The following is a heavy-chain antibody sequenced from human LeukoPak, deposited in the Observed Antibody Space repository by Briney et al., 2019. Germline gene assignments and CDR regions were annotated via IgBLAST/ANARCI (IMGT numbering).Heavy chain of an antibody. CDR3: AREIRSTMDV. J-gene: IGHJ6*03. Sequence: GASVKVSCKASGGTFSSYAISWVRQAPGQGLERMGGIIPIFGTANYAQKFQGRVTITTDESTSTAYMELSSLRSEDTAVYYCAREIRSTMDVWGKGTTVTVSS. CDR2: IIPIFGTA. V-gene: IGHV1-69*05. CDR1: GGTFSSYA.